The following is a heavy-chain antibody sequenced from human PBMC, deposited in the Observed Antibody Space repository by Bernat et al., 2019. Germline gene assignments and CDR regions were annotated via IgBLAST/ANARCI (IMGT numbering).Heavy chain of an antibody. CDR3: ARDGKRRSNYGYDFDY. CDR1: GFSFSTSD. J-gene: IGHJ4*02. CDR2: ISGSSTTI. Sequence: EVQLVESGGGLVQPGGSLRLSCAASGFSFSTSDMHWVRQAPGKRLEWVSFISGSSTTIYYADSVKGRFIISRDNGENSLYLQLSSLRVEDTAVYYWARDGKRRSNYGYDFDYWGQGTLVTVSS. V-gene: IGHV3-48*01. D-gene: IGHD3-16*01.